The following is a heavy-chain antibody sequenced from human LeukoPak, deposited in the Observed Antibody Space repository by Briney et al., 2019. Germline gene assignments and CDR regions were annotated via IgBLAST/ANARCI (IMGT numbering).Heavy chain of an antibody. V-gene: IGHV4-59*01. J-gene: IGHJ5*02. CDR3: AREGTAGTNLNWFDP. Sequence: SETLSLTCTVSGGSISSYYWSWIRQPPGKGLEWIGYISYSGSTNFNPSLKSRVTISVDTSKNQFSLRLSSVTAADTAVYYCAREGTAGTNLNWFDPWGQGTLVTVSS. CDR2: ISYSGST. CDR1: GGSISSYY. D-gene: IGHD1-1*01.